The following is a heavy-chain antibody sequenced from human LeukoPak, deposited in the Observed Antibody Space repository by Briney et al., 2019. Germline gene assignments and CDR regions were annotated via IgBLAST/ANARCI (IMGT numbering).Heavy chain of an antibody. D-gene: IGHD6-13*01. CDR1: GYTFNSYD. Sequence: ASVKVSCKASGYTFNSYDINWVRQATGQGLEWMGWMNPNSGNTGYAQKFQGRVTMTRNTSISTAYMELSSLRSEDTAVYYCARAYSSSWPINYYYYYGMDVWGQGTTVTVSS. CDR3: ARAYSSSWPINYYYYYGMDV. CDR2: MNPNSGNT. V-gene: IGHV1-8*01. J-gene: IGHJ6*02.